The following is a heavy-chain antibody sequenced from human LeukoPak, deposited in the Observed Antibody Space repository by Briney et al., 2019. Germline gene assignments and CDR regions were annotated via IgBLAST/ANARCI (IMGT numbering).Heavy chain of an antibody. CDR2: IFYSGST. V-gene: IGHV4-61*05. CDR1: SGSISTSNYY. Sequence: SETLSLTCTVSSGSISTSNYYWGWVRQPPGKALEWIGNIFYSGSTNYNPSLKSRVTISVDTSKNQFSLKLSSVTAADTAVYYCARAVIAAAPDYWGQGTLVTVSS. CDR3: ARAVIAAAPDY. D-gene: IGHD6-13*01. J-gene: IGHJ4*02.